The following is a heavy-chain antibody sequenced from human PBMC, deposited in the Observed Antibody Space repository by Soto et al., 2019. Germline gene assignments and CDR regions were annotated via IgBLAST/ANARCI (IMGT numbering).Heavy chain of an antibody. D-gene: IGHD3-10*01. Sequence: SETLSLTCAVYGGSFCGYYWSWIRQPPGKGLEWIGEINHSGSTNYNPSLKSRVTISVDTSKNQFSLKLSSVTAADTAVYYCARGVLYGSGSWNYDYYMDVWGKGTTVTVSS. CDR2: INHSGST. CDR3: ARGVLYGSGSWNYDYYMDV. J-gene: IGHJ6*03. V-gene: IGHV4-34*01. CDR1: GGSFCGYY.